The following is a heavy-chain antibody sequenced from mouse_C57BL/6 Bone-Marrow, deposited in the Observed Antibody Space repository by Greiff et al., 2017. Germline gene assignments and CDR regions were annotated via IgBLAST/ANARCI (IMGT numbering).Heavy chain of an antibody. Sequence: EVKLMESGGGLVQPGGSMKLSCAASGFTFSDAWMDWVRQSPEKGLEWVAEIRNKANNHATYYAESVKGRFTISRDDSKSSVYLQMISLRAEATGIYYCTSRAAPYFDFWGQGTTLTVSS. CDR2: IRNKANNHAT. CDR3: TSRAAPYFDF. J-gene: IGHJ2*01. CDR1: GFTFSDAW. V-gene: IGHV6-6*01. D-gene: IGHD6-1*01.